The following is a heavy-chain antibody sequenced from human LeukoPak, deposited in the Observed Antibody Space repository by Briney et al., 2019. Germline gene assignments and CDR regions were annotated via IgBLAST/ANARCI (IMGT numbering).Heavy chain of an antibody. CDR1: GGSISSYY. V-gene: IGHV4-59*01. D-gene: IGHD6-13*01. CDR2: IYYSGST. Sequence: SETLSLTCTVSGGSISSYYWSWIRQPPGKGLEWIGYIYYSGSTNYNPSLKSRVTISVDTSKNQFSLKLSSVTAADMAVYYCARVGSSWYGHYYGMDVWGQGTTVTVSS. CDR3: ARVGSSWYGHYYGMDV. J-gene: IGHJ6*02.